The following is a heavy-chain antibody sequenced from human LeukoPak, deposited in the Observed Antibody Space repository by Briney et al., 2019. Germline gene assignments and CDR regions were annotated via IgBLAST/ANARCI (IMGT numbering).Heavy chain of an antibody. V-gene: IGHV4-31*03. CDR1: GVSISSDDYY. Sequence: SQTLSLTCTVSGVSISSDDYYWSWIRQHPGKGLEWIGYIHHSGSTYYNPSLKSRVSMSVDSSKNQFSLNLSSVTAADTTVYYCARTSYDYGDHYFDYWGQGALVTVSS. CDR3: ARTSYDYGDHYFDY. J-gene: IGHJ4*02. CDR2: IHHSGST. D-gene: IGHD4-17*01.